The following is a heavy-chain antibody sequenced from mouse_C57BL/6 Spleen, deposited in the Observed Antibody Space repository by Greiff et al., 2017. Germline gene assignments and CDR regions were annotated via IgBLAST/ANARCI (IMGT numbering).Heavy chain of an antibody. D-gene: IGHD2-3*01. J-gene: IGHJ2*01. CDR3: ARLEDGYSNFDY. V-gene: IGHV1-55*01. CDR2: IYPGSGST. Sequence: VQLQQPGAELVKPGASVKMSCKASGYTFTSYWITWVKQRPGQGLAWIGDIYPGSGSTNYNEKFKRKATLTVDTSSSTAYMQLSSLTSEDSAVYYCARLEDGYSNFDYWGQGTTRTVSS. CDR1: GYTFTSYW.